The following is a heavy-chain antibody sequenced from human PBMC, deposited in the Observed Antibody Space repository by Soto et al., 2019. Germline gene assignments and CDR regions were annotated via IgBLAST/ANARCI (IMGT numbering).Heavy chain of an antibody. D-gene: IGHD5-18*01. CDR2: IYHGGNT. V-gene: IGHV3-53*01. CDR3: ATGVDTAKDGY. J-gene: IGHJ4*02. CDR1: GFTVSSNH. Sequence: VQLVESGGGLIQPGGSLRLSCAASGFTVSSNHMTWIRQAPGRGPEWVSTIYHGGNTYYADSVKGRFAISRDNSKNMLYLQMNSLRAEDKAVYYCATGVDTAKDGYWGQGTLVTVSS.